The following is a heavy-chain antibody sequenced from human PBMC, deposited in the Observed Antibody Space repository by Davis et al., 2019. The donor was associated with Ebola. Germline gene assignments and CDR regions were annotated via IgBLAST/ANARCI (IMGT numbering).Heavy chain of an antibody. D-gene: IGHD1-7*01. CDR3: AKDQNWNYVAAFDI. V-gene: IGHV3-21*01. CDR1: GFTFSNYN. CDR2: ITSSSGYI. J-gene: IGHJ3*02. Sequence: GESLKISCAASGFTFSNYNMNWVRQAPGKGLEWVSIITSSSGYIYYADSVKGRFIISRDNAKNTLYLQMNSLRAEDTAVYYCAKDQNWNYVAAFDIWGQGTMVTVSS.